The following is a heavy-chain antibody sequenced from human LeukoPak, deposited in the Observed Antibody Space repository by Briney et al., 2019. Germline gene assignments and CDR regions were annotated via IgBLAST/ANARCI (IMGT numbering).Heavy chain of an antibody. Sequence: PSESLSLTCTVNVGSFSGYYRSWIRQPPWKGLEWIGEINHSGSTNYNPSLKSRVTISVDTSKNQFSLKLSSVTAADTAVYYCARDRRDYWGASYYGMDVWGQGTTVTVSS. CDR2: INHSGST. CDR1: VGSFSGYY. D-gene: IGHD7-27*01. J-gene: IGHJ6*02. V-gene: IGHV4-34*01. CDR3: ARDRRDYWGASYYGMDV.